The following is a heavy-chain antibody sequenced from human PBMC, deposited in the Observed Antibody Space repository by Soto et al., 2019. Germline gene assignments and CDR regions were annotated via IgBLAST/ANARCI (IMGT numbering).Heavy chain of an antibody. Sequence: SGGSLRLSCAASGFTFSSYSMNWVRQAPGKGLEWVSSISSSSSYIYYADSVKGRFTISRDNAKNSLYLQMNSLRAEDTAVYYCARDPGYSGYDGMGDLGYFDYCGQGSLVTVSS. D-gene: IGHD5-12*01. CDR3: ARDPGYSGYDGMGDLGYFDY. CDR2: ISSSSSYI. V-gene: IGHV3-21*01. J-gene: IGHJ4*02. CDR1: GFTFSSYS.